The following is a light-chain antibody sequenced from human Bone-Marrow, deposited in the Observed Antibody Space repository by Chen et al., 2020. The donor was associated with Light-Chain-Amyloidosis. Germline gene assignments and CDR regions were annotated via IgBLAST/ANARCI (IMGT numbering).Light chain of an antibody. CDR3: QSYQGSSQGV. Sequence: NFMLTQPHSVSESPGKTVIISCTRSSGSIANTYVQWYQQRPGSSPTTVIYEDDQSPSGVPDRFSSSIDRSSNSASLPISGLKTEDEADYYCQSYQGSSQGVFGGGTKLTVL. J-gene: IGLJ3*02. V-gene: IGLV6-57*01. CDR2: EDD. CDR1: SGSIANTY.